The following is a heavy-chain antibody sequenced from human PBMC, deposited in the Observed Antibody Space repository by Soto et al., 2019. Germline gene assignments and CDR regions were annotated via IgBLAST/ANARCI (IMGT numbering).Heavy chain of an antibody. D-gene: IGHD3-22*01. V-gene: IGHV4-30-2*01. Sequence: SETLSLTCAVSGGSISSGGYSWSWIRQPPGKGLEWIGYIYHSGSTYYNPSLKSRVTISVDRSKNQFSLKLSSVTAADKAVYYCDRCGYDSSGDDAFDIWGQGKMVTVS. CDR3: DRCGYDSSGDDAFDI. CDR1: GGSISSGGYS. CDR2: IYHSGST. J-gene: IGHJ3*02.